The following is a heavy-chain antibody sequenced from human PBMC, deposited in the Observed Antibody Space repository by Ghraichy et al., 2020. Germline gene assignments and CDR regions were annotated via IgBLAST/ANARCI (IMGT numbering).Heavy chain of an antibody. D-gene: IGHD6-19*01. Sequence: GGSLRLSCAASGFTFSSYGMHWVRQAPGKGLEWVAVISYDGSNKYYADSVKGRFTISRDNSKNTLYLQMNSLRAEDTAVYYCAKDLTSSGWYSDAFDIWGQGTMVTVSS. CDR2: ISYDGSNK. CDR1: GFTFSSYG. J-gene: IGHJ3*02. V-gene: IGHV3-30*18. CDR3: AKDLTSSGWYSDAFDI.